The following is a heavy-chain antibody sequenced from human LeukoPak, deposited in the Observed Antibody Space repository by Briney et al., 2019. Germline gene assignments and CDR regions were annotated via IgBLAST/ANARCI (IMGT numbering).Heavy chain of an antibody. V-gene: IGHV4-59*01. J-gene: IGHJ4*02. CDR1: GGSISSYY. CDR2: IYSSGST. Sequence: SETLSLTCTVSGGSISSYYWSWIRQPPGKGLEWFGYIYSSGSTNYNPSLKSRITISVDTSKNQFSLKLSSVTAADTAVYYCARFAYCGGHCWYYFDYWGQGSLVTVSS. CDR3: ARFAYCGGHCWYYFDY. D-gene: IGHD2-21*02.